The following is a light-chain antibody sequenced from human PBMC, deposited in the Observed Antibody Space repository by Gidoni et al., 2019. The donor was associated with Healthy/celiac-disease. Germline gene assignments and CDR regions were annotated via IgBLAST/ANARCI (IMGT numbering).Light chain of an antibody. J-gene: IGLJ2*01. V-gene: IGLV1-44*01. Sequence: QSVLTQPPSASGTPGPRVTISCSGSSSNIGSNTVNWYQQLPGTAPKLLLYSNNQRPSGVPDRFSGSKSGTSASLAISGLQSEDEADYYCAAWDDSLNGVVFGGGTKLTVL. CDR1: SSNIGSNT. CDR2: SNN. CDR3: AAWDDSLNGVV.